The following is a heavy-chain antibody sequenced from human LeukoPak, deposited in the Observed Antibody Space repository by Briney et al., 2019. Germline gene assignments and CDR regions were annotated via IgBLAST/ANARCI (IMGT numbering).Heavy chain of an antibody. CDR3: AKDLATYYDSSGPTTD. J-gene: IGHJ4*02. CDR1: GFTFSSYS. CDR2: ISSSSSYI. V-gene: IGHV3-21*01. Sequence: GGSLRLSCAASGFTFSSYSMNWVRQAPGKGLEWVSSISSSSSYIYYADSVKGRFTISRDNAKNSLYLQMNSLRAEDTAVYYCAKDLATYYDSSGPTTDWGQGTLVTVSS. D-gene: IGHD3-22*01.